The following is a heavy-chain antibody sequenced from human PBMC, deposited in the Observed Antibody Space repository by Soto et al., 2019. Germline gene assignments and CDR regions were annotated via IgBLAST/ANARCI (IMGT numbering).Heavy chain of an antibody. CDR2: IYYSGST. V-gene: IGHV4-39*01. Sequence: SETLSLTCTVSGGSISSSSYYWGWIRQPPGKGLEWIGSIYYSGSTYYNPSLKSRVTISVDTSKNQFSLKLSSVTAADTAVYYCARQVADRIVVVPAANDALDIWGQGTMVTVS. CDR3: ARQVADRIVVVPAANDALDI. D-gene: IGHD2-2*01. J-gene: IGHJ3*02. CDR1: GGSISSSSYY.